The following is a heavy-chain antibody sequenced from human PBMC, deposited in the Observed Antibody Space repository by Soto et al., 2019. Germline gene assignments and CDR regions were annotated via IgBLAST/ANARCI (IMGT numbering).Heavy chain of an antibody. J-gene: IGHJ4*02. CDR2: ISRDSRSI. D-gene: IGHD4-17*01. CDR3: VKDALTTVAYYFDY. Sequence: SLRLSCEVSGFRFEDYGMHWVRQAPGKGMEWIAGISRDSRSISYGASMKGRFTISRDNAKNSLYLQLNSLRADDTAFYYCVKDALTTVAYYFDYWGQGALVTVSS. CDR1: GFRFEDYG. V-gene: IGHV3-9*01.